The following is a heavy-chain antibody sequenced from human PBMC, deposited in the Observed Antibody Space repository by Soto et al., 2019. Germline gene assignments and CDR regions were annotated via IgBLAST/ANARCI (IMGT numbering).Heavy chain of an antibody. Sequence: PGGSLRLSCAASGFTFSSYGMHWVRQAPGKGLEWVAVISYDGSNKYYADSVKGRFTISRDNSKNTLYLQMNSLRAEDTAMYYCAKLEPEFFSGWLEYYFDYWGQGTLVTVSS. D-gene: IGHD6-19*01. J-gene: IGHJ4*02. CDR1: GFTFSSYG. V-gene: IGHV3-30*18. CDR2: ISYDGSNK. CDR3: AKLEPEFFSGWLEYYFDY.